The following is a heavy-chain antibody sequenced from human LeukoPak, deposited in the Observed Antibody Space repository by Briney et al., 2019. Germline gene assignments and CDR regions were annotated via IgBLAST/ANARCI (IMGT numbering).Heavy chain of an antibody. J-gene: IGHJ4*02. CDR3: ATVSNSGYDRSLDY. Sequence: GASVKVSCKVSGYTLTELSMHWVRQAPGKGLEWMGGFDPEDGETIYAQKFQGRVTMTEDTSTDTAYMELSSLRSEDTAVYYCATVSNSGYDRSLDYWGQGTLVTVSS. V-gene: IGHV1-24*01. CDR2: FDPEDGET. D-gene: IGHD5-12*01. CDR1: GYTLTELS.